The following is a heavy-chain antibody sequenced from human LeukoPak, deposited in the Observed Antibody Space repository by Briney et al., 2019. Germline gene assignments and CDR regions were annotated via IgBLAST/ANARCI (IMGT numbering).Heavy chain of an antibody. D-gene: IGHD3-10*01. Sequence: AASVKVSCKASGYTFTNYGISWVRQAPGQGLEWMGWISAYNGNTNYAQKLQGRVTMTTDTSTSTAYMELRSLRSDDTAVYYCARAGHYYGSGSYYPFDYWGQGTLVTVSS. J-gene: IGHJ4*02. CDR1: GYTFTNYG. V-gene: IGHV1-18*01. CDR2: ISAYNGNT. CDR3: ARAGHYYGSGSYYPFDY.